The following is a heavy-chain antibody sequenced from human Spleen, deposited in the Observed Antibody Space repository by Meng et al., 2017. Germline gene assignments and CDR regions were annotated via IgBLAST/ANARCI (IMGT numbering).Heavy chain of an antibody. J-gene: IGHJ4*02. CDR3: ARETVYSFIGGPFEY. CDR2: IYNTGYN. D-gene: IGHD5-18*01. V-gene: IGHV4-30-4*01. Sequence: QAQLQQWGAGLLKPTQTLSLSCTVSGASISSGEFYWSWLRQSPGKGLEWIGYIYNTGYNFYNPSLRSRVTLSIDTSNNQFSLRLTSMSAADTAVYYCARETVYSFIGGPFEYWGQGVLVTVSS. CDR1: GASISSGEFY.